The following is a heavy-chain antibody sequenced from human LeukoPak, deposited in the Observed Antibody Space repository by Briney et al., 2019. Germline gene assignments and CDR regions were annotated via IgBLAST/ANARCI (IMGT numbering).Heavy chain of an antibody. CDR1: GFTFSSYA. D-gene: IGHD2-2*01. V-gene: IGHV3-30-3*01. J-gene: IGHJ3*02. Sequence: GGSLRLSCAASGFTFSSYAMHWVRQAPGKGLEWVAVISYDGSNKYYADSVKGRFTISRDNSKNTLYLQMNSLRAEDTAVYYCARGDRSSTSYAAPGAFDIWGQGTMVTVSS. CDR3: ARGDRSSTSYAAPGAFDI. CDR2: ISYDGSNK.